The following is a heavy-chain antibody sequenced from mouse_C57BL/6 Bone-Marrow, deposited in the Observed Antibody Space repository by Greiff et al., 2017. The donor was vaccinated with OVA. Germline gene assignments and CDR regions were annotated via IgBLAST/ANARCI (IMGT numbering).Heavy chain of an antibody. CDR3: AREENYYGSRPIDY. D-gene: IGHD1-1*01. Sequence: VQLQQSGAELVKPGASVKLSCTASGFNIKDYYMHWVKQRTEQGLEWIGRIDPEDGETKYAQKFQGKATITADTSYNTAYRQLSSLTAEDTAVYYCAREENYYGSRPIDYWGQGTTLTVSS. CDR1: GFNIKDYY. V-gene: IGHV14-2*01. CDR2: IDPEDGET. J-gene: IGHJ2*01.